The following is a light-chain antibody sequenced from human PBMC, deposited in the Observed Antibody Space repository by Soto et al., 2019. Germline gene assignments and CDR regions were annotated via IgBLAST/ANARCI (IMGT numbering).Light chain of an antibody. CDR3: QQYNSYSLT. CDR1: QSISSL. Sequence: DIQMTQSPSTLSASVGERVTITCRASQSISSLLAWYQQKPGKAPKFLIYKASNLEVGVPSRFSGSGSGTEFTLTISSLQPDDFATYYCQQYNSYSLTFGGGTKVDI. J-gene: IGKJ4*01. V-gene: IGKV1-5*03. CDR2: KAS.